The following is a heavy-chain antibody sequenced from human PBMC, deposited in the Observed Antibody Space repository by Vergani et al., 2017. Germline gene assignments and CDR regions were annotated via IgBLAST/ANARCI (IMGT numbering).Heavy chain of an antibody. Sequence: EVQLVESGGGLVKPGGSLRLSCAASGFTFSSYSMNWVRQAPGKGLEWVSSISSSSSYIYYADSVKGRFTISRDNAKNSLYLQMNSLRAEDTAVYYCAKDRDYDYVWGSYSYWGQGTLVTVSS. CDR2: ISSSSSYI. D-gene: IGHD3-16*01. J-gene: IGHJ4*02. CDR3: AKDRDYDYVWGSYSY. CDR1: GFTFSSYS. V-gene: IGHV3-21*04.